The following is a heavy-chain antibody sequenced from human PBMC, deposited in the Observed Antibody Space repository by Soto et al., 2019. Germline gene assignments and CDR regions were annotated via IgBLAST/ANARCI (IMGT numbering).Heavy chain of an antibody. D-gene: IGHD3-10*01. Sequence: GGSLRLSCAASGFTFSSYAMSWVRQAPGKGLEWVSAISGSGGSTYYADSVKGRFTISRDNSKNTLYLQMNSLRAEDTAVYYCARTLLLWFGEAPAPDAFDIWGQGTMVTVSS. J-gene: IGHJ3*02. CDR2: ISGSGGST. V-gene: IGHV3-23*01. CDR3: ARTLLLWFGEAPAPDAFDI. CDR1: GFTFSSYA.